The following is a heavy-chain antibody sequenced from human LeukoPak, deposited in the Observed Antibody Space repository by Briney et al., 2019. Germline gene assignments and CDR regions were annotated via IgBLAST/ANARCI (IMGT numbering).Heavy chain of an antibody. J-gene: IGHJ4*02. CDR2: AYHSGST. CDR1: GYSISSGYY. V-gene: IGHV4-38-2*02. CDR3: AREAPRLWSGYFSNFDY. D-gene: IGHD3-3*01. Sequence: SETLYLTCTVSGYSISSGYYWGWIRQPPGKGLEWIGSAYHSGSTSYNPSLKSRVTISVDTSKTQFSLKLSSVTAPDTAVYYCAREAPRLWSGYFSNFDYWGQGTLVTVSA.